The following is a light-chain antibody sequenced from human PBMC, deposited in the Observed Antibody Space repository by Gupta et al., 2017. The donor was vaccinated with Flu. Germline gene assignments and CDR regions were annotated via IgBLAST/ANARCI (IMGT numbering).Light chain of an antibody. CDR2: QVS. J-gene: IGKJ1*01. V-gene: IGKV2-30*01. CDR1: QALVYSDGNTY. Sequence: DVVMTQSPLSLPVTLGQPASIPCRSSQALVYSDGNTYLQWFQQRPGPSPRRLLYQVSYRESGVPERCSGGGSGNNFPRKSSRVEAEDGGIYFCMQGAHGPWAFGQGTTVEIK. CDR3: MQGAHGPWA.